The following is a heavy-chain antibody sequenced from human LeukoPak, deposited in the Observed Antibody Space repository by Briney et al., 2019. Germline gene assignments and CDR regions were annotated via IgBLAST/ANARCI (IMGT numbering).Heavy chain of an antibody. CDR1: GFTFSSYA. Sequence: TGGSLRLSCSASGFTFSSYAMHWVRQAPGKGLEYVSGISTDGGSTYYANSVKGRFTISRDTSKNTLYLQMGSLRAEDMAVYYCARTIAVAGPYYFDYWGQGTQVTVSS. J-gene: IGHJ4*02. CDR3: ARTIAVAGPYYFDY. D-gene: IGHD6-19*01. CDR2: ISTDGGST. V-gene: IGHV3-64*01.